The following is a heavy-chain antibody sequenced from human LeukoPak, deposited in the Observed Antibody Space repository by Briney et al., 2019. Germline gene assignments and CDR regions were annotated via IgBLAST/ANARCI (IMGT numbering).Heavy chain of an antibody. Sequence: PSETLSLTCTVSGGSISSYYWSWIRQPPGKGLEWIGYIYYSGSTNYNPSLKSRVTISVDTSKNQFSLKLSSVTAADTAAYYCARGGGAVVVPAALDHWGQGTLVTVSS. CDR3: ARGGGAVVVPAALDH. CDR2: IYYSGST. V-gene: IGHV4-59*01. CDR1: GGSISSYY. J-gene: IGHJ4*02. D-gene: IGHD2-2*01.